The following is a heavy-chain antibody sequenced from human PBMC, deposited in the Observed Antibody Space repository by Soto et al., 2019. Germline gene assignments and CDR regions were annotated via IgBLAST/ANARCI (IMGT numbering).Heavy chain of an antibody. Sequence: GWSLRLSCAASGFTVSSNYMSWVRQAPGKGLEWVSFIYSGGSTYYADSVKGRFTISRDNSKNTLYLQMNSLRAEDTAVYYCARAYSGYAGYYYYGMDVWGQGTTATVSS. V-gene: IGHV3-53*01. J-gene: IGHJ6*02. CDR3: ARAYSGYAGYYYYGMDV. CDR1: GFTVSSNY. D-gene: IGHD5-12*01. CDR2: IYSGGST.